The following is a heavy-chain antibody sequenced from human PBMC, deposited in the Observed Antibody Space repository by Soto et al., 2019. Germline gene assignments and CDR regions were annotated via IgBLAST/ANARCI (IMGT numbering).Heavy chain of an antibody. CDR2: INPSGGST. CDR1: GYTFTGYN. D-gene: IGHD5-12*01. CDR3: ARVEMATIKGNAFDI. V-gene: IGHV1-46*01. J-gene: IGHJ3*02. Sequence: ASVKVSCKASGYTFTGYNMYWVRQAPGQGLEWMGIINPSGGSTSYAQKFQGRVTMTRDTSTSTVYMELSSLRSEDTAVYYCARVEMATIKGNAFDIWGQGTMVTVSS.